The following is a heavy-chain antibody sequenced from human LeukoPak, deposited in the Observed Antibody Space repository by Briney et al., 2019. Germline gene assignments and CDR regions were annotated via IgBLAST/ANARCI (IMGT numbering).Heavy chain of an antibody. CDR1: GFTFSDDY. J-gene: IGHJ3*02. V-gene: IGHV3-11*03. Sequence: GGSLRLSCGASGFTFSDDYMSWIRQAPGKGLEWVSYISSSSSYTNYADSVKGRFTISRDNAKNSLYLQMTSLRAEDTAVYYCARRFWYAFDIWGQGTMVTVSS. CDR2: ISSSSSYT. CDR3: ARRFWYAFDI. D-gene: IGHD3-3*01.